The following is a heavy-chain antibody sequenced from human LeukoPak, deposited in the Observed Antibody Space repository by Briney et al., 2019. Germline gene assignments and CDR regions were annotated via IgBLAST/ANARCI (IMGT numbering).Heavy chain of an antibody. CDR1: GDSISSSY. D-gene: IGHD6-13*01. CDR2: IQYNGDT. Sequence: PSETLSLTCTVSGDSISSSYWTWIRQPPGKGLESIAYIQYNGDTNYNPSLKSRAAISMDTSKNQFSLILKSVTSADTAVYYCARAPGAAAGTTDWGQGTLVTVSS. V-gene: IGHV4-59*01. CDR3: ARAPGAAAGTTD. J-gene: IGHJ4*02.